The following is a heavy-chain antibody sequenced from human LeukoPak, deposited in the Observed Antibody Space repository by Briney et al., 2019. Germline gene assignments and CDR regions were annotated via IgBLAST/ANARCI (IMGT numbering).Heavy chain of an antibody. CDR2: INDSGNT. V-gene: IGHV4-34*01. Sequence: SETLSLTCAVYGGSFSGYYWSWIRQPPAKGLEWIGEINDSGNTNYNPSLKSRVTMTVDTSRNQFSLKLTSIIAADTAVYYCARRVNFGDGWVFDSWGQGTLATVSS. CDR1: GGSFSGYY. CDR3: ARRVNFGDGWVFDS. D-gene: IGHD5-24*01. J-gene: IGHJ4*02.